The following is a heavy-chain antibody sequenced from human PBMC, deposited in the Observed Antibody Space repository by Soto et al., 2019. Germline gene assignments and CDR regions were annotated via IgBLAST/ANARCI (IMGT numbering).Heavy chain of an antibody. D-gene: IGHD2-21*02. CDR1: GYTFTSYG. CDR3: GRDHRGGNSGGRFDP. J-gene: IGHJ5*02. CDR2: ISTYNGNT. V-gene: IGHV1-18*01. Sequence: QVQLVQSGTEAKKPGASVKVSCKASGYTFTSYGITWVRQAPGQGLEWMGWISTYNGNTKYAQKLQGRVTMTTDTSTSTAYMELRSLRSDDTAVYYCGRDHRGGNSGGRFDPWGQGTLVTVSS.